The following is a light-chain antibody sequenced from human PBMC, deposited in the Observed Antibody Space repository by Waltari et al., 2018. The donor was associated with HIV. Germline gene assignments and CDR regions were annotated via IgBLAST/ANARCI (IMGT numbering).Light chain of an antibody. J-gene: IGLJ3*02. V-gene: IGLV1-47*01. CDR3: AAWDDSLSGWV. CDR1: SSNIGGNY. CDR2: RNS. Sequence: QSVLTQPPSASETPGQSVPISCSGSSSNIGGNYVYSYQHLPGTAPKLLIYRNSRRPSGVPDRFSGSKSGASASLAISGLRSEDEADYYCAAWDDSLSGWVFGGGTKLTVL.